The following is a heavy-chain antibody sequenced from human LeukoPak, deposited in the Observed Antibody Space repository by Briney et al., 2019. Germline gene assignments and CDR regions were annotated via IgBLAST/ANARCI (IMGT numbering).Heavy chain of an antibody. D-gene: IGHD6-6*01. Sequence: GGSLRLSCAASGFTFSNYGMTWVRQAPGKGLEWVSAITSSGASTYYADSVKGRFTISRDNSKNTLYLQMNSLRAEDTAVYYCARDRIAAHGFYMDVWGKGTTVTVSS. CDR2: ITSSGAST. CDR3: ARDRIAAHGFYMDV. J-gene: IGHJ6*03. CDR1: GFTFSNYG. V-gene: IGHV3-23*01.